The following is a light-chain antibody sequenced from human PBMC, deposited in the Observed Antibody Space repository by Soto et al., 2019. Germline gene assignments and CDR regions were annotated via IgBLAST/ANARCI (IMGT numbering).Light chain of an antibody. CDR1: SSDVGSYNY. V-gene: IGLV2-14*01. CDR2: DVS. Sequence: QSALTQPASVSGSPGQSITISCTGTSSDVGSYNYVSWYQQHPGKAPKFMIYDVSNRPSGVSNRFSGSKSGNTASLTISGLQAEDEADYYCCSYTTSNTRQIVFGTGTKLTVL. CDR3: CSYTTSNTRQIV. J-gene: IGLJ1*01.